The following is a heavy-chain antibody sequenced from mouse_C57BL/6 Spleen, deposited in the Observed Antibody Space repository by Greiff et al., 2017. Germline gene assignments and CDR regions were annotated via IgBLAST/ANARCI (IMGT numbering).Heavy chain of an antibody. V-gene: IGHV1-55*01. CDR1: GYTFTSYW. D-gene: IGHD1-1*01. CDR3: ARIRGYGSYYFGY. Sequence: QVQLQQPGAELVKPGASVKMSCKASGYTFTSYWITWVKQRPGQGLEWIGDIYPGSGSTNYTEKFKGKATLTVDTSSSTAYLQLSSLTSEDSAVYYWARIRGYGSYYFGYWGKGTTLTVAS. CDR2: IYPGSGST. J-gene: IGHJ2*01.